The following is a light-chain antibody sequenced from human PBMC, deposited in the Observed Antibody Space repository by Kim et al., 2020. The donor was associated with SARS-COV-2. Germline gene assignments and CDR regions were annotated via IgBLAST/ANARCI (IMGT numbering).Light chain of an antibody. CDR2: PNSDGSH. V-gene: IGLV4-69*01. CDR1: SGHSSYA. CDR3: QTWGTDIG. Sequence: QPVLTQSPSASASLGASVKLTCTLSSGHSSYAIAWHQQQPEKGPRYLMKPNSDGSHSKGDGIPDRFSGSSSGAERYLTISSLQSEDEADYYCQTWGTDIGFGGGTQLTVL. J-gene: IGLJ3*02.